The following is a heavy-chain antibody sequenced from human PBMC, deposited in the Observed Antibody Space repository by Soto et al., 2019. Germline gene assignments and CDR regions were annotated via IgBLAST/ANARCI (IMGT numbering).Heavy chain of an antibody. CDR2: ISSSSSYI. Sequence: PGGSLRLSCAASGFTFSSYSMNWVRQAPGKGLEWVSSISSSSSYIYYADSVKGRFTISRDNAKDSLYLQMNSLRAEDTAVYYCARGAPSLYYYYYMDVWGKGTTVTASS. CDR3: ARGAPSLYYYYYMDV. J-gene: IGHJ6*03. CDR1: GFTFSSYS. V-gene: IGHV3-21*01.